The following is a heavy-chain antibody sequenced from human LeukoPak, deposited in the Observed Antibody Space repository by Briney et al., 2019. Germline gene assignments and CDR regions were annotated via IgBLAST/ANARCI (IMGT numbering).Heavy chain of an antibody. CDR3: ARQSGWSVVAAQNWFDP. J-gene: IGHJ5*02. CDR2: IYPGDSDT. D-gene: IGHD2-15*01. V-gene: IGHV5-51*01. Sequence: GESLKISCQGSGYSFTSYWIGWVRQMPGKGLEWMGIIYPGDSDTRYSPSFQGQVTISADKSISTAYLQWSSLKASDTAMYYCARQSGWSVVAAQNWFDPWGQGTLVTVSS. CDR1: GYSFTSYW.